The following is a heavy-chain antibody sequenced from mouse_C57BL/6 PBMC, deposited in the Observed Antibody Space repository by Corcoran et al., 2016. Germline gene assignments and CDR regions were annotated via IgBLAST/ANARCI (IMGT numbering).Heavy chain of an antibody. D-gene: IGHD1-1*01. CDR3: AVGFDYYGSSYPFAY. J-gene: IGHJ3*01. CDR2: IDPANGNT. Sequence: EVQLQQSVAELVRPGASVKLSCTASGFNIKNTYMHWVKQRPEQGLEWIGRIDPANGNTKYAPKFQGKATITADTSSNTAYLQLSSLTSEDTAIYYCAVGFDYYGSSYPFAYWGQGTLVTVSA. CDR1: GFNIKNTY. V-gene: IGHV14-3*01.